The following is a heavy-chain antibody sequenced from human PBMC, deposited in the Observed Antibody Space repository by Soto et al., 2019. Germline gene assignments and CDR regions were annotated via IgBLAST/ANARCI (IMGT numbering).Heavy chain of an antibody. D-gene: IGHD6-13*01. V-gene: IGHV4-30-4*01. CDR1: GGSISSGDYY. Sequence: SETLSLTCTVSGGSISSGDYYWSWIRQPPGKGLEWIGYIYYSGRTYYNPSLKSRVTISVDTSKNQFSLKLSSVTAADTAVYYCAREGIAAADAQYNWFDPWGQGTLVTVSS. J-gene: IGHJ5*02. CDR3: AREGIAAADAQYNWFDP. CDR2: IYYSGRT.